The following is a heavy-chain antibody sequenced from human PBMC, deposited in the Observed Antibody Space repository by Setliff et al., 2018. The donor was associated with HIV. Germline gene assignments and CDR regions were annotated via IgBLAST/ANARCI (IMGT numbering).Heavy chain of an antibody. CDR1: GDSISGYY. CDR2: IYYSGST. CDR3: ARDGDYNYYGMDV. D-gene: IGHD4-17*01. J-gene: IGHJ6*02. V-gene: IGHV4-59*01. Sequence: PSETLSLTCTVSGDSISGYYWSWIRQPPGKGLEWIGYIYYSGSTNYNPSLKSRVTISVDTPKNQFSLKLSSVTAADTAVYYCARDGDYNYYGMDVWGQGTTVTVSS.